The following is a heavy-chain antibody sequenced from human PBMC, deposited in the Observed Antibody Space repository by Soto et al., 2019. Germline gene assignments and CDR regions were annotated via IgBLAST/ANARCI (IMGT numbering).Heavy chain of an antibody. D-gene: IGHD6-19*01. CDR1: GGSISSYY. J-gene: IGHJ4*02. CDR3: ARGPSSGWYGYYFDY. V-gene: IGHV4-59*01. CDR2: IYYSGST. Sequence: SETLSLTCTVSGGSISSYYWSWIRQPPGKGLEWIGYIYYSGSTNYNPSLKSRVTISVDTSKNQFSLKLSSVTAADTAVYYCARGPSSGWYGYYFDYCGQGTLVTVSS.